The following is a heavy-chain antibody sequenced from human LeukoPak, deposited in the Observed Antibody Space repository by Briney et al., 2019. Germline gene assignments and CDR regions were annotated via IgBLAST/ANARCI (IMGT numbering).Heavy chain of an antibody. CDR2: IKQDGSEK. CDR1: GFTFSSYW. V-gene: IGHV3-7*03. CDR3: AKDVYGSGSYYNGDY. Sequence: PGGSLRLSCAASGFTFSSYWMSWVRQAPGKGLEWVANIKQDGSEKYYVDSVKGRFTISRDNAKNTLYLQMNSLRAEDTAVYYCAKDVYGSGSYYNGDYWGQGTLVTVSS. J-gene: IGHJ4*02. D-gene: IGHD3-10*01.